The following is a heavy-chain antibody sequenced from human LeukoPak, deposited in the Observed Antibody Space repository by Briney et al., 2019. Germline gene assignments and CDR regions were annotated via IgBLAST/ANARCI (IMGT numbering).Heavy chain of an antibody. V-gene: IGHV1-8*01. Sequence: ASLKVSCKASGYTFTSYDINWVRQAPGQGLEWMGWMNPNRGNTGYAQTFQGRVTMTRNTSISTAYMELSSLRSEDTAVYYCARGLRLFTGWFDPWGQGTLLTVPS. CDR3: ARGLRLFTGWFDP. J-gene: IGHJ5*02. D-gene: IGHD7-27*01. CDR1: GYTFTSYD. CDR2: MNPNRGNT.